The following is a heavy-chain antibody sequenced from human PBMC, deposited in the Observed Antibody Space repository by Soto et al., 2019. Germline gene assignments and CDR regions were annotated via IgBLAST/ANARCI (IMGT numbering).Heavy chain of an antibody. CDR3: ARAARYCSSTSCFSFFYWFDP. CDR2: FSGYNGNT. V-gene: IGHV1-18*04. CDR1: GYTFTSYG. Sequence: GASVKVSCKASGYTFTSYGFSWVRQAPGQGLEWMGWFSGYNGNTYYAQKFQGRVTMTTDASTSTAYMELRSLRSDDTAVYYCARAARYCSSTSCFSFFYWFDPWGQGTLVTVSS. J-gene: IGHJ5*02. D-gene: IGHD2-2*01.